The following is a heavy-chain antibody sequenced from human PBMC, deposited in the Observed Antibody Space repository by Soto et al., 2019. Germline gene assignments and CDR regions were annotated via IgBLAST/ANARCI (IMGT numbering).Heavy chain of an antibody. D-gene: IGHD3-16*02. CDR1: GFTFSSYA. V-gene: IGHV3-23*01. J-gene: IGHJ3*02. CDR3: AKDNQYIWGSYRYDEAFDI. Sequence: GGSLRLSCAASGFTFSSYAMSWVRQAPGKGLEWVSAISGSGGSTYYADSVKGRFTISRDNSKNTLYLQMNSLRAEDTAVYYCAKDNQYIWGSYRYDEAFDIWGQGTMVTVSS. CDR2: ISGSGGST.